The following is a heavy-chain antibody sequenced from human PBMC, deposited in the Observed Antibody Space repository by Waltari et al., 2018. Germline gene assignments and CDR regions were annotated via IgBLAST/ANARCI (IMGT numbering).Heavy chain of an antibody. CDR3: AKDRYCVGVDCVRIETD. D-gene: IGHD2-21*01. V-gene: IGHV3-23*01. J-gene: IGHJ4*02. CDR1: GFTFSTFA. Sequence: EVQLLASGGGLVQPVGSLRLACAASGFTFSTFALSWVRRARGKGLEWVSSNSASDDTTYYANSVRGRFTVARDNSKHTLYLQMNSLRVEDTAVYDCAKDRYCVGVDCVRIETDWGQGTLVTVSS. CDR2: NSASDDTT.